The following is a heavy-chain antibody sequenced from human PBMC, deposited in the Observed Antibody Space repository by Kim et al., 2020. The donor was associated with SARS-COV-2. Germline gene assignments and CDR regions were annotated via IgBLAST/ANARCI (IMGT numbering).Heavy chain of an antibody. Sequence: SQTLSLTCTVSGGSISSSSYYWGWIRQPPGKGLEWIGSIYYSGSTYYNPSLKSRVTISVDTSKNQFSLKLSSVTAADTAVYYCARCNRYGYPHDYWGQGTLVTVSS. CDR3: ARCNRYGYPHDY. J-gene: IGHJ4*02. CDR2: IYYSGST. CDR1: GGSISSSSYY. V-gene: IGHV4-39*01. D-gene: IGHD5-18*01.